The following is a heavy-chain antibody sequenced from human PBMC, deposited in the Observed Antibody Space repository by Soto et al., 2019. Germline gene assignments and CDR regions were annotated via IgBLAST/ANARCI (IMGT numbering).Heavy chain of an antibody. V-gene: IGHV1-3*01. CDR2: INAGNGNT. CDR1: GYTFTSYA. Sequence: QVQLVQSGAEVKKPGASVKVSCKASGYTFTSYAMHWVRQAPGQRLEWMGWINAGNGNTKYSQKFQGRVNITRDTSASTGYMELSSLRSEDTAVYYCARVIGCLYYFDDWGQGTLVTVSS. CDR3: ARVIGCLYYFDD. J-gene: IGHJ4*02. D-gene: IGHD3-16*01.